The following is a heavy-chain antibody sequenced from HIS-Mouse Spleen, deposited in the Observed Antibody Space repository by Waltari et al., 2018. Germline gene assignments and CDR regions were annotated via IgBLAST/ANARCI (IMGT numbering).Heavy chain of an antibody. D-gene: IGHD6-13*01. Sequence: QLQLQESGPGLVKPSETLSLTCTVPGCSISSSRYYWGWIRQPPGKGLEWIWSIYYSGSTYYNPSLKSRVTISVDTSKNQFSLKLSSVTAADTAVNYCAREIPYSSSWYDWYFDLWGRGTLVTVSS. CDR2: IYYSGST. CDR3: AREIPYSSSWYDWYFDL. V-gene: IGHV4-39*07. CDR1: GCSISSSRYY. J-gene: IGHJ2*01.